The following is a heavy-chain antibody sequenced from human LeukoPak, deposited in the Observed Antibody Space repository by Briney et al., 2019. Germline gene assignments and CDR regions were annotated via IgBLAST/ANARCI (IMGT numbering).Heavy chain of an antibody. V-gene: IGHV3-23*01. CDR2: ISGSGGRT. Sequence: HPGGSLRLSCAASGFTFSSYGMSWVRQAPGKGLEWVSGISGSGGRTYYADSVKGRFTISRDNSKNTLYLQMNSLRAEDTAVYYCARRAGAYSHPYDYWGQGTLVTVSS. CDR1: GFTFSSYG. J-gene: IGHJ4*02. CDR3: ARRAGAYSHPYDY. D-gene: IGHD4/OR15-4a*01.